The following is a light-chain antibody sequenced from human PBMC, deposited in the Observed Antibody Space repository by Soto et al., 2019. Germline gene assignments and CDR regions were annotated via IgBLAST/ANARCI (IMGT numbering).Light chain of an antibody. V-gene: IGKV1-39*01. CDR2: ASS. CDR1: QSISNY. J-gene: IGKJ2*01. Sequence: DIQMTQSPSSLSLSVGDRVTITCRASQSISNYLNWYQQKPGKAPNLLIDASSTLNSGVPSRFRRMAVRTDFALTISGLQPDDFATYFCQRTYISPYTVGQVTKLEIK. CDR3: QRTYISPYT.